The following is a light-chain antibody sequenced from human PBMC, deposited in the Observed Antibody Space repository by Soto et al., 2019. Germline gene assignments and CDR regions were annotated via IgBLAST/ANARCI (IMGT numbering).Light chain of an antibody. Sequence: SALTQPASVSGSPGQSITISCTGTSSDIGSYNYVSWYQQHPGKAPKLMIYDVTNRPSGVSNRFSGSKSGYTASLTISGLQAEDEADYYCSSDTGSSTPYVFGAGTKVTVL. CDR3: SSDTGSSTPYV. J-gene: IGLJ1*01. V-gene: IGLV2-14*01. CDR1: SSDIGSYNY. CDR2: DVT.